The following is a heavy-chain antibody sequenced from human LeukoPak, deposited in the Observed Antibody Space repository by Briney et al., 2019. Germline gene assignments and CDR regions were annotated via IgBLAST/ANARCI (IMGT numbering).Heavy chain of an antibody. Sequence: GDSLRLSCAASGFTFSSYAMSWVRQAPGKGLEWVSGISGSGGSTYYADSVKGRFTISRDNSKNTLYLQMNSLRAEDTALYYCAKEQAYDILTGYYYNWFDPWGQGTLVTVSS. D-gene: IGHD3-9*01. CDR1: GFTFSSYA. V-gene: IGHV3-23*01. CDR3: AKEQAYDILTGYYYNWFDP. J-gene: IGHJ5*02. CDR2: ISGSGGST.